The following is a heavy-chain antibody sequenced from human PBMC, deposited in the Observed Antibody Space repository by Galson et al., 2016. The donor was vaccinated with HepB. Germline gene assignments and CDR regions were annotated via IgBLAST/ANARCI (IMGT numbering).Heavy chain of an antibody. D-gene: IGHD3-10*01. Sequence: ETLSLTCNVSGGSIISFYWGWIRQPPGKGLEGIGYVYSIGAPTSSTSFKSRVTITVDTSKNNFSLGITSVNAADTATYYCARFGPTDGFDVWGHGTVVSVS. CDR3: ARFGPTDGFDV. V-gene: IGHV4-59*01. CDR2: VYSIGAP. J-gene: IGHJ3*01. CDR1: GGSIISFY.